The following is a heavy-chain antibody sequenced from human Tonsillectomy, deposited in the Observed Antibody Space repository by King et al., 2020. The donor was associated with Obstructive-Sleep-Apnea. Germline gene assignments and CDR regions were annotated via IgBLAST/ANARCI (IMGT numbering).Heavy chain of an antibody. CDR1: GASVSSFY. D-gene: IGHD1-1*01. J-gene: IGHJ6*02. CDR3: ARVGETVYYYYGMDV. CDR2: IYTSGNT. V-gene: IGHV4-4*07. Sequence: VQLQESGPGLVEPSETLSLTCTVSGASVSSFYWSWIRQPAGKGLEWIGRIYTSGNTDYNPSLTSRVTMSVDTSKNQFSLKVTTVTAADTAVYFCARVGETVYYYYGMDVWGQGTTVTVSS.